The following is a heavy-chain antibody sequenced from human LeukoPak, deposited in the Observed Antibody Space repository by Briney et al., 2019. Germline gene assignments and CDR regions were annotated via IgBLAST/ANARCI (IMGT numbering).Heavy chain of an antibody. V-gene: IGHV4-34*01. CDR2: INHSGST. CDR3: ARELVDYDFWSGYYPKYYVDY. Sequence: SETLSLTCAVYGGSFSGYYWSWIRQPPGKGLEWIGEINHSGSTNYNPSLKSRVTISVDTSKNQFSLKLSSVTAADTAVYYCARELVDYDFWSGYYPKYYVDYWGQGTLGTISS. J-gene: IGHJ4*02. CDR1: GGSFSGYY. D-gene: IGHD3-3*01.